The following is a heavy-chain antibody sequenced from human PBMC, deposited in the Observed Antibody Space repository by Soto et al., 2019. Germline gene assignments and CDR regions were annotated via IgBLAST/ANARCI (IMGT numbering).Heavy chain of an antibody. CDR2: IKSKTDGGTT. CDR1: GFTFSNAW. V-gene: IGHV3-15*01. Sequence: GGSLRLSCAASGFTFSNAWMSWVRQAPGKGLEWVGRIKSKTDGGTTDYAAPVKGRFTISRDDSKNTLYLQMNSLKTEDTAVYYCTTGVGAVTDVLFGFDYWGQGTLVTVSS. J-gene: IGHJ4*02. CDR3: TTGVGAVTDVLFGFDY. D-gene: IGHD4-17*01.